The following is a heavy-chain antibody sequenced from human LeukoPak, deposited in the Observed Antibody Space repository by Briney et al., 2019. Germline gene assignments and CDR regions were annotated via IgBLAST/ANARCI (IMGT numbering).Heavy chain of an antibody. CDR3: AKARDTLLYYYYMDV. CDR2: ISGSGGST. D-gene: IGHD3-10*01. J-gene: IGHJ6*03. Sequence: VDLGGSLRLSCAASGFTFSSYGMSWVRQAPGKGLEWVSAISGSGGSTYYADSVKGRFTISRDNSKNTLYLQMNSLRAEDTAVYYCAKARDTLLYYYYMDVWGKGTTVTISS. CDR1: GFTFSSYG. V-gene: IGHV3-23*01.